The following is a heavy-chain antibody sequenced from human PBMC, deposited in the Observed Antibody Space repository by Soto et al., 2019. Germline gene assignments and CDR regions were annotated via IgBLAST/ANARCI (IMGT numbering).Heavy chain of an antibody. V-gene: IGHV3-23*01. CDR2: ISGSGGST. CDR1: GFTFSSNA. D-gene: IGHD6-13*01. CDR3: AKTDNSSSWYPFDY. J-gene: IGHJ4*02. Sequence: PGGSLRLSCATSGFTFSSNALSWVRQAPGKGLEWVSAISGSGGSTYYADSVRGRFTISRDNSKNTLYLQMNSLRAEDTAVYYCAKTDNSSSWYPFDYWGQGTLVTVSS.